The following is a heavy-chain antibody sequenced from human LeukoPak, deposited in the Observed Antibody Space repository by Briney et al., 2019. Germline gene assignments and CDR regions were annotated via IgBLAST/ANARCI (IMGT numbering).Heavy chain of an antibody. CDR2: IYYSGST. CDR1: GGSFSGYY. D-gene: IGHD3-22*01. J-gene: IGHJ5*02. Sequence: SETLSLTCAVYGGSFSGYYWGWIRQPPGKGLEWIGSIYYSGSTYYNPSLKSRVTISVDTSKNQFSLKLSSVTAADTAVYYCARHGQGDYYDSSGFLPHNWFDPWGQGTLVTVSS. CDR3: ARHGQGDYYDSSGFLPHNWFDP. V-gene: IGHV4-39*01.